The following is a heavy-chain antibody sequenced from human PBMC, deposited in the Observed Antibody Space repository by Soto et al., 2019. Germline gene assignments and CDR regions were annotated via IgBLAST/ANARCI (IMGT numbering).Heavy chain of an antibody. D-gene: IGHD3-10*01. Sequence: QVQLVESGGGVVQPGRSLRLSCAASGFTFSSYGMHWVRQAPGEGLEWVAVISYDGSNKYYADSVKGRFTISRDNSKNTLYLQMNSLRAEDTAVYYCAKDQGENYWGQGTLVTVSS. CDR1: GFTFSSYG. CDR2: ISYDGSNK. J-gene: IGHJ4*02. V-gene: IGHV3-30*18. CDR3: AKDQGENY.